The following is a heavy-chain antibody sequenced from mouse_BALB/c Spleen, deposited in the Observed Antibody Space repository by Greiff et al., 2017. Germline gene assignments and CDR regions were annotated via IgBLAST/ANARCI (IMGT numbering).Heavy chain of an antibody. V-gene: IGHV1-20*02. CDR2: INPYNGDT. Sequence: VQLQQSGPELVKPGASVKISCKASGYSFTGYFMNWVMQSHGKSLEWIGRINPYNGDTFYNQKFKGKATLTVDKSSSTAHMELRSLASEDSAVYYCAVLRATRVYYYAMDYWGQGTSVTVSS. CDR3: AVLRATRVYYYAMDY. D-gene: IGHD3-1*01. CDR1: GYSFTGYF. J-gene: IGHJ4*01.